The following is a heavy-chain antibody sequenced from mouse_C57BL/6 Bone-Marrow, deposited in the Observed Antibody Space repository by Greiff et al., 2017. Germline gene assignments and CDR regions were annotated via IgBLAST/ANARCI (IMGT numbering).Heavy chain of an antibody. D-gene: IGHD1-1*01. V-gene: IGHV1-80*01. CDR3: ARTTVVAEGSLDY. CDR2: IYPGDGDT. CDR1: GYAFSSSW. Sequence: VQLQQSGAELVKPGASVKISCKASGYAFSSSWMNWVKQRPGKGLEWIGQIYPGDGDTNYNGKFKGKAPLTAEKSSSTAYMQLSSLTSEDSAVYFCARTTVVAEGSLDYWGQGTTLTVSS. J-gene: IGHJ2*01.